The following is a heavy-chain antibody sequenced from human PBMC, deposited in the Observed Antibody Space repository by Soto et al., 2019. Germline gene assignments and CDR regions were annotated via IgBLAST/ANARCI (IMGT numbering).Heavy chain of an antibody. J-gene: IGHJ5*02. CDR1: GYTFTSYG. D-gene: IGHD3-16*01. V-gene: IGHV1-18*01. CDR3: ARDRGSTASYWFDP. Sequence: GASVKVSCKASGYTFTSYGISWVRQAPGQGLEWMGWISAYSGNTNYAQKLQGRVTMTTDTSTSTAYMELRSLRSDDTAVYYCARDRGSTASYWFDPWGQGTLVTVSS. CDR2: ISAYSGNT.